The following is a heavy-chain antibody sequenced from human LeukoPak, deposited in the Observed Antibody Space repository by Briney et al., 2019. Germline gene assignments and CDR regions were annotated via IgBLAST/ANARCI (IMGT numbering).Heavy chain of an antibody. D-gene: IGHD6-6*01. J-gene: IGHJ4*02. Sequence: SQTLSLTFTVSGGSISSGSYYWSWIRQPAGKGLEWIGRIYTSGSTNYNPSLKSRVTISVDTSKNRFSLKLSSVAAADTAVYYCHSSSQGGGGYWGQGTLVTVSS. V-gene: IGHV4-61*02. CDR1: GGSISSGSYY. CDR3: HSSSQGGGGY. CDR2: IYTSGST.